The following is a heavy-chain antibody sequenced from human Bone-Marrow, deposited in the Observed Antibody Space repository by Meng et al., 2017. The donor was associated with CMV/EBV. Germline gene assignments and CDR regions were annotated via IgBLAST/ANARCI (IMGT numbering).Heavy chain of an antibody. V-gene: IGHV4-59*01. D-gene: IGHD6-19*01. Sequence: SETLSLTCTVSGGSISSYYWRWIRQPPGKGLEWIGYIYYSGSTNYHPSPKSRVTISVDTTKNQFPLKLSSVTAADTAVYYCARCGGSGWWGFAFGIWGQGRMVTVS. CDR1: GGSISSYY. CDR3: ARCGGSGWWGFAFGI. CDR2: IYYSGST. J-gene: IGHJ3*02.